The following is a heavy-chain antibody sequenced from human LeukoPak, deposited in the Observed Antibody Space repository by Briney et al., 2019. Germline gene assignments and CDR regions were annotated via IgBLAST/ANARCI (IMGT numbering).Heavy chain of an antibody. CDR3: ARECLYDILTGPSSCFDP. J-gene: IGHJ5*02. CDR1: GGSVSSGSYY. V-gene: IGHV4-61*01. Sequence: SETLSLTCTVSGGSVSSGSYYWSWIRQPPGKGLEWIGYIYYSGSTNYNPSLKSRVTISVDTSKNQFSLKLRSVTAADTAVYYCARECLYDILTGPSSCFDPWGQGTLVTVSS. CDR2: IYYSGST. D-gene: IGHD3-9*01.